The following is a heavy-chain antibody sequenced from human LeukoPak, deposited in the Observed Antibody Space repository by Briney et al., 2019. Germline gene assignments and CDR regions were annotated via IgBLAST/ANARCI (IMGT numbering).Heavy chain of an antibody. CDR3: ARFSSSYYYYGMDV. D-gene: IGHD6-13*01. CDR1: GYPFTSYG. CDR2: ISAYNSNT. Sequence: ASVKVSCKASGYPFTSYGISWVRQAPGQGLEWMGWISAYNSNTNYAQKLQGRVTMTTDTSTSTAYMELRSLRSDDTAVYYCARFSSSYYYYGMDVWGQGTTVTVSS. V-gene: IGHV1-18*01. J-gene: IGHJ6*02.